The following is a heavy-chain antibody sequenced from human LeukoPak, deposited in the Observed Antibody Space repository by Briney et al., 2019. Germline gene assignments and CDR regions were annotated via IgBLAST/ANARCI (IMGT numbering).Heavy chain of an antibody. V-gene: IGHV4-39*07. CDR2: IYYSGST. D-gene: IGHD1-1*01. Sequence: SETLSLTCTVSGGSISSSSYYWGWIRQPPGKGLEWIGSIYYSGSTYYNPSLKSRVTISVDTSKNQFSLKLSSVTAADTAVYYCARETKTGTTIGNYYYYMDVWGKGTTVTVSS. J-gene: IGHJ6*03. CDR3: ARETKTGTTIGNYYYYMDV. CDR1: GGSISSSSYY.